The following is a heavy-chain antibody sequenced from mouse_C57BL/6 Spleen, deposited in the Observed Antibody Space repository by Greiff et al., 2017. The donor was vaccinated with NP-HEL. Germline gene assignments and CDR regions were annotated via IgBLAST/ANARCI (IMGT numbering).Heavy chain of an antibody. J-gene: IGHJ4*01. CDR1: GFNIKDYY. CDR2: IDPEDGDT. V-gene: IGHV14-1*01. Sequence: EVQLQQSGAELVRPGASVKLSCTASGFNIKDYYMHWVKQRPEQGLEWIGRIDPEDGDTEYAPKFQGKATMTADTSSNTAYLQLSSLTSEDTAVYYCTTFYDGYYETMDYWGQGTSVTVSS. D-gene: IGHD2-3*01. CDR3: TTFYDGYYETMDY.